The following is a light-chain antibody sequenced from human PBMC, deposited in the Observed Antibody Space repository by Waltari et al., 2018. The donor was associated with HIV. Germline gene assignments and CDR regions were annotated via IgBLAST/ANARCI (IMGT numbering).Light chain of an antibody. CDR2: KVS. CDR3: MQGTHWPIT. J-gene: IGKJ5*01. Sequence: VVVTQSPLSLPVSLGQPASISCNSSQSLVYRDGHTYLNWFHQRPGQSPRRLIYKVSNRDSGVPDRFSGSGSGTDFTLKISRVEAEDVGVYYCMQGTHWPITFGQGTRLEIK. V-gene: IGKV2-30*01. CDR1: QSLVYRDGHTY.